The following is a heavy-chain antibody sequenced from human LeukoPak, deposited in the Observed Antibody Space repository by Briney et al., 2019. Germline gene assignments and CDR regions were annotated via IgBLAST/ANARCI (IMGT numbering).Heavy chain of an antibody. D-gene: IGHD3-16*02. J-gene: IGHJ3*02. V-gene: IGHV1-18*01. Sequence: ASVKVSCKASGYTFTSYGISWVRQAPGQGLEWMGWISAYNGNTNYAQKLQGRVTMTTDTSTSTAYMELRSLRSDDTAVYYCARDSTTYDYVWGSYRYSAFDIWGQGTMVTVSS. CDR1: GYTFTSYG. CDR3: ARDSTTYDYVWGSYRYSAFDI. CDR2: ISAYNGNT.